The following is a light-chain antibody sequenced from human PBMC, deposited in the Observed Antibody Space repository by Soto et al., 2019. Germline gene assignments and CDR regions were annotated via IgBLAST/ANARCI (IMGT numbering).Light chain of an antibody. V-gene: IGKV3D-15*01. Sequence: EIVLTQSPGTLSLSPGERATLSCRASQSVGSDLAWYQQKPGQAPRLLIYGASIRATDIPARVSGSGSGTEFSLAISSLQSEDFAVYYCQQYNDWPLTFGGGTKVDIK. J-gene: IGKJ4*01. CDR3: QQYNDWPLT. CDR1: QSVGSD. CDR2: GAS.